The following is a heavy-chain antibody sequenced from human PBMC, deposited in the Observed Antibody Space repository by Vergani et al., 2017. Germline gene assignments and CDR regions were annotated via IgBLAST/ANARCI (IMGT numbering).Heavy chain of an antibody. J-gene: IGHJ4*02. CDR1: GFPFSSYA. CDR3: ARVRYYYDSSGYQPFGY. V-gene: IGHV3-23*04. Sequence: EVQLVESGGGLVQPGGSLRLSCAASGFPFSSYAMSWVRPAPGKGPGWVSAISGSGGSTDYADSVKGRCTISRDNSQNTLYLQMNSLRAGDTAVYYCARVRYYYDSSGYQPFGYWGQGTLVTVSS. CDR2: ISGSGGST. D-gene: IGHD3-22*01.